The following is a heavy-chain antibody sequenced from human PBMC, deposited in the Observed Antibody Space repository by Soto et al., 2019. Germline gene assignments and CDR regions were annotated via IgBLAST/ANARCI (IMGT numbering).Heavy chain of an antibody. J-gene: IGHJ4*02. CDR3: ARAYEPNYDSSGYYLYY. Sequence: ASVKVSCKASGYTFTSCYMHWVRQAPGQGLEWMGIINPSGGSTSYAQKFQGRVTMTRDTSTSTVYMELSSLRSEDTAVYYCARAYEPNYDSSGYYLYYWGQGTLVTVSS. CDR1: GYTFTSCY. CDR2: INPSGGST. V-gene: IGHV1-46*01. D-gene: IGHD3-22*01.